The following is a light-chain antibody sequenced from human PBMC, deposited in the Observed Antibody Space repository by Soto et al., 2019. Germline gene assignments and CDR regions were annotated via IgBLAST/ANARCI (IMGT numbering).Light chain of an antibody. CDR3: QQYNNWPPWT. J-gene: IGKJ1*01. V-gene: IGKV3D-15*01. CDR1: LSVRSN. CDR2: DAS. Sequence: EIVMTQSPATLSASPGERATLSCRASLSVRSNLARYQQKPGQAPRPLIYDASNRATGIPARFSGSGSGTDFTLTISSLEPEDFAVYYCQQYNNWPPWTFGQGTKVDIK.